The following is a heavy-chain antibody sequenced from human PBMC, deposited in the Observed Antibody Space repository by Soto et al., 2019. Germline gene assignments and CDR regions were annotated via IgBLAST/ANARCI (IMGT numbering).Heavy chain of an antibody. CDR2: ISAYNGNT. CDR3: ARDVIVWGSGAFHI. Sequence: GASVKVSCKASGYTFTSYGISWVRQAPGQGLEWMGWISAYNGNTNYAQKLQGRVTMTTDTSTSTAYMELRSLRSDDTAVYYCARDVIVWGSGAFHIWGQGIMVTVSS. D-gene: IGHD3-16*01. V-gene: IGHV1-18*01. J-gene: IGHJ3*02. CDR1: GYTFTSYG.